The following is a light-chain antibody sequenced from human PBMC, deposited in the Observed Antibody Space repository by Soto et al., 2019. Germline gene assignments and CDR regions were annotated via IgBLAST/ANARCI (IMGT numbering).Light chain of an antibody. CDR1: QSVSSW. CDR3: QQYDNDSWT. V-gene: IGKV1-5*03. CDR2: KAS. J-gene: IGKJ1*01. Sequence: DIQMTQSPSTLSASVGDRVIITCRASQSVSSWLAWYQQKPGKAPNLLIYKASILKSGVPSRFSGSVSGTEFTLTISSLQPDDFATYYCQQYDNDSWTFGQGTKVEIK.